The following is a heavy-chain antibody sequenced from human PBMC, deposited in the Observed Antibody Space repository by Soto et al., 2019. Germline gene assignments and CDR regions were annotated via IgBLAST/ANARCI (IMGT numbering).Heavy chain of an antibody. CDR1: GYSFTSYW. V-gene: IGHV5-51*01. CDR3: ARTPSSSGSYYNEPEYFDY. D-gene: IGHD3-10*01. J-gene: IGHJ4*02. CDR2: IYPGDSDT. Sequence: GESLKISCKGSGYSFTSYWIGWVRQMPGKGLEWMGIIYPGDSDTRYSPSFQGQVTISADKSISTAYLQWSSLKASDTAMYYCARTPSSSGSYYNEPEYFDYWGQGTLVTVSS.